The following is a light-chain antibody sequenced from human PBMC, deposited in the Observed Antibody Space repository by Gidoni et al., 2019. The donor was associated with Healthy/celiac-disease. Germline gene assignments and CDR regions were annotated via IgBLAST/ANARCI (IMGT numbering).Light chain of an antibody. J-gene: IGLJ2*01. Sequence: QSALTQPPSAYGSPGQSVTISCTGTRIDVGGDNYVSWYQQHPGKAPKLMIYEVSKRPSGVPDRFSGSKSGNTASLTVSGLQAGDEADYYCSSYAGSNNSRVFGGGTKLTVL. CDR1: RIDVGGDNY. CDR2: EVS. V-gene: IGLV2-8*01. CDR3: SSYAGSNNSRV.